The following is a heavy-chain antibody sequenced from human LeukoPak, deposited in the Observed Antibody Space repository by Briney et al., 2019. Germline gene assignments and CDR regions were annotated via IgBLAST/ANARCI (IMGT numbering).Heavy chain of an antibody. CDR1: GFTFSSYE. Sequence: GRSLRLSCAASGFTFSSYEMNWVRQAPGKGLEWVSYISSNGGRIYSADSLKGRVTISRDNAKNSLYLQMNSLRAEDTGVYYCARALGSGNTRGYLDYWGQGALVTDSS. D-gene: IGHD3-10*01. J-gene: IGHJ4*02. CDR3: ARALGSGNTRGYLDY. V-gene: IGHV3-48*03. CDR2: ISSNGGRI.